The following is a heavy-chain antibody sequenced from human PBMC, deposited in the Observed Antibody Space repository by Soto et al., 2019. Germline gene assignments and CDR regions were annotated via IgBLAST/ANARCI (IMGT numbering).Heavy chain of an antibody. Sequence: ASVKVSCKASGYTFTGYYMHWVRQAPGQGLEWMGWINPNSGGTNYAQKFQGRVTMTRDTSISTAYMELSRLRSDDTTVYYCAIYCSGGSCHYYYYGMDVWGQGTTVTVSS. D-gene: IGHD2-15*01. CDR2: INPNSGGT. V-gene: IGHV1-2*02. CDR3: AIYCSGGSCHYYYYGMDV. J-gene: IGHJ6*02. CDR1: GYTFTGYY.